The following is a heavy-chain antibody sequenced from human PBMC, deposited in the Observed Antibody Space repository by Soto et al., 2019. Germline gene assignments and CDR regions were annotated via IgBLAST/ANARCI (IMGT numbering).Heavy chain of an antibody. CDR3: AAGYTTGLDASDI. J-gene: IGHJ3*02. D-gene: IGHD6-13*01. V-gene: IGHV5-51*01. Sequence: GESLKISCKGSGYNFANYWIGWVRRMPGKGLEWMGMIFPGDSDTKNSPSLQGQITMSVDKSDSSAYLQWRSLKASDTAMYYCAAGYTTGLDASDIWGQGTMVTVSS. CDR1: GYNFANYW. CDR2: IFPGDSDT.